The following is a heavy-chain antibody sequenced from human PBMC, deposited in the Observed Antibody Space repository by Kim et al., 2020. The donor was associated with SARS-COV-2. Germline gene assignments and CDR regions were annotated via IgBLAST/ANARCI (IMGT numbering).Heavy chain of an antibody. CDR1: SYTFTSYG. V-gene: IGHV1-18*01. D-gene: IGHD2-15*01. CDR3: ARSVGLHTYYDYYGMDV. J-gene: IGHJ6*02. CDR2: ISAYNGNT. Sequence: ASVKVSCKASSYTFTSYGISWVRQAPGQGLEWMGWISAYNGNTNYAQKLQGRVTMTTDTSTSTAYMELRSLRSDDTAVYYCARSVGLHTYYDYYGMDVWGQGTTVTVSS.